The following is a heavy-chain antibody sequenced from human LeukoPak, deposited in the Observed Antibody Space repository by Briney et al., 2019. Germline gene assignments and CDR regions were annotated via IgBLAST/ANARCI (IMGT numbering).Heavy chain of an antibody. Sequence: PSETLSLTCAVSGGSISSGGYSWSWIRQPPGKGLEWIGYIYHSGSTYYNPSLKSRVTISVDTSKNQFSLKLSSVTAADTAVYYCARSYYDFWSGSMYYFDYWGQGTLVTVSS. J-gene: IGHJ4*02. V-gene: IGHV4-30-2*01. CDR3: ARSYYDFWSGSMYYFDY. CDR2: IYHSGST. CDR1: GGSISSGGYS. D-gene: IGHD3-3*01.